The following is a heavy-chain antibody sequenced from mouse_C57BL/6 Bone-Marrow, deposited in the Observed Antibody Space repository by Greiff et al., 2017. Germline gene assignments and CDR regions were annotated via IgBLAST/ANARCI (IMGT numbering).Heavy chain of an antibody. CDR3: ARGYDYDYARDY. CDR1: GYSFTDYY. Sequence: VQLQQSGPELVKPGASVKISCKASGYSFTDYYMNWVKQRDGKSLEWIGVINPNCGTTSYNQKFRGKATLTVEQSSSTAYMQLNSLSAEDSAVYYGARGYDYDYARDYWGQGTSVTASS. J-gene: IGHJ4*01. V-gene: IGHV1-39*01. D-gene: IGHD2-4*01. CDR2: INPNCGTT.